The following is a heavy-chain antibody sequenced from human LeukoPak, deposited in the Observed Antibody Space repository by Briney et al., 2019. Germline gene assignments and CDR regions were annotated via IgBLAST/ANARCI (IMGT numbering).Heavy chain of an antibody. CDR3: ARGRHDITMIVVVMTSVSYYLDV. V-gene: IGHV4-34*01. Sequence: SETLSLTCAVYGGSFCGYHWTWIRQSPGKGLEWIGDINPSGSTYYNPSLKSRLTIPVDTSKNQFSLKLRSVTAADTAVYYCARGRHDITMIVVVMTSVSYYLDVWGKGTTVTVS. CDR2: INPSGST. J-gene: IGHJ6*03. CDR1: GGSFCGYH. D-gene: IGHD3-22*01.